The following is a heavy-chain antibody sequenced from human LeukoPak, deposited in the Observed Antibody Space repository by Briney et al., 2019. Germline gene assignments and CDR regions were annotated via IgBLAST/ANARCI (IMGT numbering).Heavy chain of an antibody. V-gene: IGHV4-30-4*01. CDR2: IYYSGST. J-gene: IGHJ4*02. CDR3: ARGEPAEDYFDY. D-gene: IGHD1-14*01. Sequence: SETLSLTCTASGGSISSGDYYWSWIRQPPGKGLEWIGYIYYSGSTYYNPSLKSRVTISVDTSKNQFSLRLSSVTAADTAVYYCARGEPAEDYFDYWGQGTLVTVSS. CDR1: GGSISSGDYY.